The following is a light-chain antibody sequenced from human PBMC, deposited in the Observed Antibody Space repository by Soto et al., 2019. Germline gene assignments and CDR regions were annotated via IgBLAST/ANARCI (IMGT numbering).Light chain of an antibody. Sequence: QSALTQPASVSGSPGQSTTISCTGTSSDVGSYNYVSWYQQHPGRAPRLMIYEASNRPSGVSNRFSGSKSGNTASLTISGLQAEDEADYYCSSYTTSSTYVFGPGTKVTVL. CDR2: EAS. J-gene: IGLJ1*01. CDR1: SSDVGSYNY. V-gene: IGLV2-14*01. CDR3: SSYTTSSTYV.